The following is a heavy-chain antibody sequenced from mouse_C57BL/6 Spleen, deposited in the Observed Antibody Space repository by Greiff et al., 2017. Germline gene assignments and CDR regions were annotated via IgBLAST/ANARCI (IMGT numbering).Heavy chain of an antibody. J-gene: IGHJ2*01. CDR1: GYTFTDYE. CDR2: IDPETGGT. D-gene: IGHD4-1*01. V-gene: IGHV1-15*01. Sequence: QVQLQQSGAELVRPGASVTLSCKASGYTFTDYEMHWVKQTPVHGLEWIGAIDPETGGTAYNQKFKGKAILTADNSSSTAYMELRSLTSEDSAVYYCTRYQKLTGTDYFDYWGQGTTLTVSS. CDR3: TRYQKLTGTDYFDY.